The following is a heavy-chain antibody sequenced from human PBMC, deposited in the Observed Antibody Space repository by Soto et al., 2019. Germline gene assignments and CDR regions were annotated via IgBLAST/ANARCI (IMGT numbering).Heavy chain of an antibody. D-gene: IGHD6-25*01. CDR2: ISYDGSNK. CDR1: GFTFSSYG. J-gene: IGHJ6*02. CDR3: AKDLLRPGRAYGMDV. Sequence: QVQLVESGGGVVQPGRSLRLSCAASGFTFSSYGMHWVRQAPGKGLEWVAVISYDGSNKNYADSVKGRFTISRDNSKNTLFLQMNSLRAEDTAVSYCAKDLLRPGRAYGMDVWGQGTTVTVSS. V-gene: IGHV3-30*18.